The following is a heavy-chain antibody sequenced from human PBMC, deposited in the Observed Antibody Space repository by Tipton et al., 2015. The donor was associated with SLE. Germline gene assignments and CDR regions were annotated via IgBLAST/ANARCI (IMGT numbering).Heavy chain of an antibody. J-gene: IGHJ4*02. CDR2: IYYSGST. D-gene: IGHD3-22*01. Sequence: TLSLTCTVSGGSISSSSYYWGWIRQPPGKGLEWIGSIYYSGSTDYNPSLKSRVTISVDTSKNQFSLKLSSLTAADTAVYYCARGGGGIVVVTFDSWGQGTLVTVSS. V-gene: IGHV4-39*07. CDR1: GGSISSSSYY. CDR3: ARGGGGIVVVTFDS.